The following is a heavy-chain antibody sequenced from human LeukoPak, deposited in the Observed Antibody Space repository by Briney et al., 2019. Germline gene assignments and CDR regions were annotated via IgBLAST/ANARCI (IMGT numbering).Heavy chain of an antibody. D-gene: IGHD3-10*01. J-gene: IGHJ4*02. Sequence: GASVKVSCKASGYSFVLYGISWVRQAPGQGPEWMGWISTYNGNTKYAQKFQGRVTMTTDTSTSTAYMELRSLRSDDTAVYYCAKDRKGNYYGSGSYFGYWGQGTLVTVSS. CDR3: AKDRKGNYYGSGSYFGY. V-gene: IGHV1-18*01. CDR2: ISTYNGNT. CDR1: GYSFVLYG.